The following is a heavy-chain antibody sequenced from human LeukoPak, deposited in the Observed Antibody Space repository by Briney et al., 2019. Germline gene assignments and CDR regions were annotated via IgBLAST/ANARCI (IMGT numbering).Heavy chain of an antibody. Sequence: GESLKISCKGSGYSFSTYWIGWVRQMPGKGLEWMGIIYPGDSDTRYSPSFQGQVTISVDKSISTAYLQWSSLKASDTAMYYCARQDYYDSSGYIDYWGQGTLVTVSS. CDR2: IYPGDSDT. CDR3: ARQDYYDSSGYIDY. J-gene: IGHJ4*02. D-gene: IGHD3-22*01. V-gene: IGHV5-51*01. CDR1: GYSFSTYW.